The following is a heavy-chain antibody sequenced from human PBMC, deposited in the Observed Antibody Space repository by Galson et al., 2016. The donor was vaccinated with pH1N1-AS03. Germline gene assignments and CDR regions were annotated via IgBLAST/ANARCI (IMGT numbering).Heavy chain of an antibody. CDR2: INPNTGNP. J-gene: IGHJ4*02. CDR3: ARARTTATKGEIGF. V-gene: IGHV7-4-1*01. Sequence: SVKVSCKASGYTFTNYALNWVRQAPGQGLEWMGWINPNTGNPTYAQGFTGRFVFSSERSVSTAYLQIGSLKAEDTAVYYCARARTTATKGEIGFWGQGTLVTASS. CDR1: GYTFTNYA. D-gene: IGHD4-11*01.